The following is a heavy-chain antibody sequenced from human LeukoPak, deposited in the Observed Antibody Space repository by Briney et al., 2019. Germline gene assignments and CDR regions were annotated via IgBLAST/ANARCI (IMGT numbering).Heavy chain of an antibody. D-gene: IGHD3-22*01. Sequence: SETLSLTCTVSGGSISSGGYYWSWIRQHPGKGLEWMGYIYYSGSTYYNPSLKSRVTISVDTSKNQFSLKLSSVTAADTAVYYCARVNDSSGYYRYYFDYWGQGTLVTVSS. CDR2: IYYSGST. J-gene: IGHJ4*02. CDR3: ARVNDSSGYYRYYFDY. V-gene: IGHV4-31*03. CDR1: GGSISSGGYY.